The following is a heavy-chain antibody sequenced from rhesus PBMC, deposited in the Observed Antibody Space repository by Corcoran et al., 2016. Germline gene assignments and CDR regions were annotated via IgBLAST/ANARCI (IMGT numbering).Heavy chain of an antibody. V-gene: IGHV4-147*01. CDR2: IYGSSGST. CDR3: ARDRGADYFDY. CDR1: GYSISSNY. J-gene: IGHJ4*01. Sequence: QVQLQESGPGLVKPSETLSLTCAVSGYSISSNYWSWIRQPPGKGLEWIGYIYGSSGSTHYNPSLKCRVTFSTDTSKNQFSLKLSSVTAADTAVYYCARDRGADYFDYWGQGVLVTVSS. D-gene: IGHD3-34*01.